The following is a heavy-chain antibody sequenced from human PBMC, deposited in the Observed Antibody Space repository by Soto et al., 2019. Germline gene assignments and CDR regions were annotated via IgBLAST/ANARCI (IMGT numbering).Heavy chain of an antibody. CDR2: IYYSGST. CDR3: ARQLPGIAAH. J-gene: IGHJ4*02. V-gene: IGHV4-39*01. Sequence: SETLSLTCTVSGGSISSSSYYWGWIRQPPGKGLEWIGSIYYSGSTYYNPSLKSRVTISVDTSKNQFSLKLSSVTAADTAVYYCARQLPGIAAHWGQGTLVTVSS. D-gene: IGHD6-13*01. CDR1: GGSISSSSYY.